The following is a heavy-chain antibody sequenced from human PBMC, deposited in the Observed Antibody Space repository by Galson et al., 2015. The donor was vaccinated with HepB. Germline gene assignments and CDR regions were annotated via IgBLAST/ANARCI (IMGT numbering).Heavy chain of an antibody. CDR3: ARDGTWGRVDGIDY. CDR1: GFTFSSYA. D-gene: IGHD7-27*01. V-gene: IGHV3-30*04. CDR2: ISYDGSNK. J-gene: IGHJ4*02. Sequence: SLRLSCAASGFTFSSYAMHWVRQAPGKGLEWVAVISYDGSNKYYADSVKGRFTISRDNSKNTLYLQMNSLRAEDTAVYYCARDGTWGRVDGIDYWGQGTLVTVSS.